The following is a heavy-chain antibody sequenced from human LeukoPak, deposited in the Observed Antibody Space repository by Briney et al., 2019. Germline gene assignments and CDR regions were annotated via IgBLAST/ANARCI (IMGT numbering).Heavy chain of an antibody. V-gene: IGHV1-18*01. CDR2: IYSYNGKT. J-gene: IGHJ4*02. CDR1: GYTFTSYG. D-gene: IGHD1-1*01. Sequence: ASVKVSCKASGYTFTSYGIGWVRQAPGQGLEWMGWIYSYNGKTNYAQNFQGRVTLTTDTSTTAAYMELRSLRSDDTAVYYCARVNNFNPFDYWGQGTLVTVSS. CDR3: ARVNNFNPFDY.